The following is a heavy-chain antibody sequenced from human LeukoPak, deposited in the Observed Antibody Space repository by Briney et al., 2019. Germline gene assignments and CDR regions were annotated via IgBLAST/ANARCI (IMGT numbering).Heavy chain of an antibody. CDR1: GGSISSGSYY. V-gene: IGHV4-61*02. D-gene: IGHD2-15*01. J-gene: IGHJ4*02. CDR2: IYTSGST. Sequence: SETLSLTCTVSGGSISSGSYYWSWIRQPAGKGLEWIGRIYTSGSTNYNPSLKSRVTISVDTSKNQFSLKLSSVTAADTAVYYCARETCSGGSCFQFDFRGQGTLVTVSS. CDR3: ARETCSGGSCFQFDF.